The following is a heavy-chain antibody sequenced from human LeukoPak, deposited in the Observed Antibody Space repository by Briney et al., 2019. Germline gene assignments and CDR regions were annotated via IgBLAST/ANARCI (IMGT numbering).Heavy chain of an antibody. Sequence: GGSLRLSCAASGFTFRSYGMHWVRQAPGKGLEWVAFIRYDGNNKYYADSVKGRFTISRDNSKDTVYLQMNSLRAEDTAVYYCAKDPTHFRVWDDYDNTRLNYWGQGTLVTVSS. J-gene: IGHJ4*02. V-gene: IGHV3-30*02. CDR3: AKDPTHFRVWDDYDNTRLNY. D-gene: IGHD3-22*01. CDR1: GFTFRSYG. CDR2: IRYDGNNK.